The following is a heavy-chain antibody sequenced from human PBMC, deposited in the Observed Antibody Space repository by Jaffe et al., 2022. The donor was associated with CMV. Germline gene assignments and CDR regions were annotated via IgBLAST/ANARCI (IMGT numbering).Heavy chain of an antibody. J-gene: IGHJ4*02. D-gene: IGHD4-17*01. CDR3: VRPRLHGDNGALDY. Sequence: EVQMVQSGAVVKKPGESLRISCKGSGYNFPIYWINWVRQMPGKGLEWMGRIDPSDSYTDYSPSFQGHVTISVDKAISTAYLQWSRLQASDTAMYYCVRPRLHGDNGALDYWGPGSLLTVSS. CDR2: IDPSDSYT. CDR1: GYNFPIYW. V-gene: IGHV5-10-1*03.